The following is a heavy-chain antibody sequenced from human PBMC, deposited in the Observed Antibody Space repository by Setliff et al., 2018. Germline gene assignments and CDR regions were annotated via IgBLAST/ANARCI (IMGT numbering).Heavy chain of an antibody. V-gene: IGHV5-51*01. CDR1: GYRFTTYW. CDR2: VYPGDSDT. D-gene: IGHD1-26*01. J-gene: IGHJ4*02. CDR3: AREHVSGHSEY. Sequence: GESLKISCKGSGYRFTTYWIAWVRQKPGKGLEWMGIVYPGDSDTQYSPSFQGQVTFSSDKSINTAYLHLSSLKASDTAMYYCAREHVSGHSEYWGQGTLVTVSS.